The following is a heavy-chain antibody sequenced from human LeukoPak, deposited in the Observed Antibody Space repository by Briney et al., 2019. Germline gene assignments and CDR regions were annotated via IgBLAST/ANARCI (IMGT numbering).Heavy chain of an antibody. D-gene: IGHD3-22*01. J-gene: IGHJ4*02. CDR1: GLTFSTYA. CDR2: IWDDGSNE. Sequence: GGSLRLSCAASGLTFSTYAMHWVRQAPGKGLEWVALIWDDGSNEDYADSVKGRFTISRDNSKNTLYLQMNSLGAEDTAIYYCARDYGYSPFDYWGQGTLVTVSS. CDR3: ARDYGYSPFDY. V-gene: IGHV3-33*01.